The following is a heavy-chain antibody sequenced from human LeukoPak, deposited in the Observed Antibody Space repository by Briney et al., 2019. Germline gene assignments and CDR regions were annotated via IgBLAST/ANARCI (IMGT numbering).Heavy chain of an antibody. CDR3: ARDYADYYYGMDV. CDR2: IYTSGST. J-gene: IGHJ6*02. D-gene: IGHD4-17*01. CDR1: GGSISSGSYY. Sequence: SETLSLTCTVSGGSISSGSYYWRWIRQPAGKGLEWIGRIYTSGSTNYNTSLKSRVTISVDTSKNQFSLKLSSVTAADTAVYYCARDYADYYYGMDVWGQGTTVTVSS. V-gene: IGHV4-61*02.